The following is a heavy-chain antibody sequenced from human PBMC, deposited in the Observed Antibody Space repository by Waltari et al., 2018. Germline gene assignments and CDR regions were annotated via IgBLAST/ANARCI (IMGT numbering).Heavy chain of an antibody. CDR2: ISGSGGST. V-gene: IGHV3-23*01. CDR3: AKGVGKVGYFDY. J-gene: IGHJ4*02. D-gene: IGHD7-27*01. CDR1: GFTFRSYA. Sequence: EVQLLESGGGLLQPGGSLRLSCAASGFTFRSYAMSCVRQPPGKGLEWGAAISGSGGSTYYADSVKGRFTISRDNSKKTLYLQMNSMRAEDTAVYYCAKGVGKVGYFDYWGQGTLVTVSS.